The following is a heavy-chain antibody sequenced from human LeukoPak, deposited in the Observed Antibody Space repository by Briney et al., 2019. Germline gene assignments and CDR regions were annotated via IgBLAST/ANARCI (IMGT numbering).Heavy chain of an antibody. V-gene: IGHV3-21*01. CDR1: GFAFSNYT. J-gene: IGHJ4*02. CDR2: ISSRSSYI. D-gene: IGHD1-20*01. CDR3: ARAAHNWNVFDY. Sequence: GSLRLSCAASGFAFSNYTMNWVRQAPGKGLEWVSSISSRSSYIYYADSVKGRFTISRDNAKNSLYLQMNGLRAEDTAVYYCARAAHNWNVFDYWGQGTLVTVSS.